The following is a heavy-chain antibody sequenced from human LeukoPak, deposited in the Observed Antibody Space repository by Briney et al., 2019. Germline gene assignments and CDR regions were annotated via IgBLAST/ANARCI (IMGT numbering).Heavy chain of an antibody. J-gene: IGHJ4*02. CDR3: AKRYRYYFDY. CDR2: ISGSGGST. V-gene: IGHV3-23*01. D-gene: IGHD1-14*01. Sequence: TGGSLRLSCAASGFTFSSYAMSWVRQAPGKGLELVSAISGSGGSTYYADSVKGRFTISRDNSKNTLYLQMNSLRAEDTAVYYCAKRYRYYFDYWGQGTLVTVSS. CDR1: GFTFSSYA.